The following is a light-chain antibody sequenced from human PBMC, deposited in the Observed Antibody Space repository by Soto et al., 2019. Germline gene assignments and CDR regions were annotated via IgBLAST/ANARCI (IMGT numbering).Light chain of an antibody. CDR1: RCIVNY. CDR3: QNHNNAPWT. J-gene: IGKJ1*01. CDR2: AAS. Sequence: DIQMTQSPSSLSASVGDRVTITCRASRCIVNYLAWYQQKSGKVPKLLIYAASTLQSGVPSRFSGSRSGTDFTLTISSLQPEDVATYYCQNHNNAPWTFGQGTKVDIK. V-gene: IGKV1-27*01.